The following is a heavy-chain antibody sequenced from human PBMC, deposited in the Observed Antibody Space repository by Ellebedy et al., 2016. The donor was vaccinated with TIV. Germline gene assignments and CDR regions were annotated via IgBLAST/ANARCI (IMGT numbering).Heavy chain of an antibody. J-gene: IGHJ4*02. CDR1: GFTFSSYA. V-gene: IGHV3-23*01. CDR3: AKVFDANWGRFVFGY. CDR2: ISGSGGST. D-gene: IGHD7-27*01. Sequence: GESLKISXAASGFTFSSYAMSWVRQAPGKGLEWVSAISGSGGSTYYADSVKGRFTISRDNSKNTLHVQMNSLRVEDTAVYYCAKVFDANWGRFVFGYWGQGALVTVSS.